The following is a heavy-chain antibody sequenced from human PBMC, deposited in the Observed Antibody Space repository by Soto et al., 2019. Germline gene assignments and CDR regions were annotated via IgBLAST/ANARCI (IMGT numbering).Heavy chain of an antibody. CDR2: IYHSGST. CDR1: GGSISSGGYS. D-gene: IGHD7-27*01. Sequence: PSETLSLTCAVSGGSISSGGYSWSWIRQPPGKGLEWIGYIYHSGSTYYNPSLKSRVTISVDRSKNQFSLKLSSVTAADTAVYYCARGWGRIFDYWGQGTLVTVSS. V-gene: IGHV4-30-2*01. CDR3: ARGWGRIFDY. J-gene: IGHJ4*02.